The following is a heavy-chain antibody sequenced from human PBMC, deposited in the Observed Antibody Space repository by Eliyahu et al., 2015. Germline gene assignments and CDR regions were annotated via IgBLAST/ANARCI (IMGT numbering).Heavy chain of an antibody. CDR2: IKSKTDGGTT. V-gene: IGHV3-15*01. D-gene: IGHD1-14*01. J-gene: IGHJ4*02. CDR3: TTLSGSIDY. Sequence: GRIKSKTDGGTTDYAAPVKGRFTISRDDSKNTLYLQMNSLKTEDTAVYYCTTLSGSIDYWGQGTLVTVSS.